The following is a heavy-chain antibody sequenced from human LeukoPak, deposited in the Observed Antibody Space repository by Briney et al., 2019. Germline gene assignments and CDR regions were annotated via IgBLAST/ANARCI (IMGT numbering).Heavy chain of an antibody. CDR1: GGTFSSYA. D-gene: IGHD3-10*01. J-gene: IGHJ6*03. Sequence: SVKVSCKASGGTFSSYAISWVRQAPGQGLEWMGGIIPIFGTANYAQKFQGRVTITTDESTSTAYMELSSLRSEDTAVYYCAKAGERYYGSGSYPVYYYYYMDVWGKGTTVTVSS. CDR2: IIPIFGTA. V-gene: IGHV1-69*05. CDR3: AKAGERYYGSGSYPVYYYYYMDV.